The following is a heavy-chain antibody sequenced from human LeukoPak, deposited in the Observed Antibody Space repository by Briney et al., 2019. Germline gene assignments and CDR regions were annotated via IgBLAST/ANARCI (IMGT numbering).Heavy chain of an antibody. D-gene: IGHD2-2*01. V-gene: IGHV1-18*01. CDR1: GYTFTSYG. J-gene: IGHJ5*02. Sequence: ASGKVSCKASGYTFTSYGISWVRQAPGQGLEWMGWISAYNGNTNYAQKLQGRVTMTTDTSTSTAYMELRSLRSDDTAVYYCARVLSYCSSTSCQGFDPWGQGTLVTVSS. CDR3: ARVLSYCSSTSCQGFDP. CDR2: ISAYNGNT.